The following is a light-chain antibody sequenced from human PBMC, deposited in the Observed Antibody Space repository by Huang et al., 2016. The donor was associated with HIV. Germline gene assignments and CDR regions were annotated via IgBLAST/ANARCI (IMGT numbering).Light chain of an antibody. CDR3: QQHNTWPRT. V-gene: IGKV3-15*01. Sequence: EIVMTQSPATLSVSPGQRATLSCRTSQSVGTNLAWYQQRRGPPPRLLIYAASTRATGRPARFSGSGSGTEFTLTVSSLQSEDFAVYYCQQHNTWPRTFGQGTRV. CDR2: AAS. CDR1: QSVGTN. J-gene: IGKJ1*01.